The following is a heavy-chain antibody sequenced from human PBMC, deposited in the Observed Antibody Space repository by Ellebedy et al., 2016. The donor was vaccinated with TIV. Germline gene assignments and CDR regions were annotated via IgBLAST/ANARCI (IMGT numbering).Heavy chain of an antibody. CDR3: AREPGSITIFGVVIIHYYGMDV. Sequence: MPSETLSLTCAVYGGSFSGYYWSWIRQPPGKGLEWIGEINHSGSTNYNPSLKSRVTISVDTSKNQFSLKLSSVTAADTAVYYCAREPGSITIFGVVIIHYYGMDVWGQGTTVTVSS. CDR2: INHSGST. J-gene: IGHJ6*02. D-gene: IGHD3-3*01. CDR1: GGSFSGYY. V-gene: IGHV4-34*01.